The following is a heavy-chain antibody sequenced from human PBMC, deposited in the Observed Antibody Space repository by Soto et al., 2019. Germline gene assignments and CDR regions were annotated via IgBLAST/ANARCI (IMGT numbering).Heavy chain of an antibody. D-gene: IGHD3-16*01. CDR2: INHSGST. J-gene: IGHJ6*02. CDR1: GGSFSGYY. CDR3: ARRRAAIRGTLYGMDV. Sequence: SETLSLTCAVYGGSFSGYYWSWIRQPPGKGLEWIGEINHSGSTNYNPSLKSRVTISVDTSKNQFSLKLSSVTAADTAVYYCARRRAAIRGTLYGMDVWGQGTTVTVSS. V-gene: IGHV4-34*01.